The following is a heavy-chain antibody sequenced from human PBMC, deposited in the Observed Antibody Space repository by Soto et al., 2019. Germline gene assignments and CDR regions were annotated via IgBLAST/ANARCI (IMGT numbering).Heavy chain of an antibody. CDR2: IRSKAYGGTT. Sequence: GGSLRLSCTASGFTFGDYAMSWVRQAPGKGLEWVGFIRSKAYGGTTEYAASVKGRFTISRDDSKSIAYLQMNSLKTEDTAVYYCTRGRLTGYWYFDLWGRDTLVTVSS. D-gene: IGHD7-27*01. J-gene: IGHJ2*01. V-gene: IGHV3-49*04. CDR1: GFTFGDYA. CDR3: TRGRLTGYWYFDL.